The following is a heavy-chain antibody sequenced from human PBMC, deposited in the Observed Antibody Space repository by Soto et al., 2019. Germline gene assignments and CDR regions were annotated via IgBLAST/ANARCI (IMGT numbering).Heavy chain of an antibody. CDR1: GFSLSTSGVG. CDR3: AHSFDGYSYGGSYYFDY. D-gene: IGHD5-18*01. J-gene: IGHJ4*02. Sequence: VSGPTLVNPTQTLTLTCTFSGFSLSTSGVGVGWIRQPPGKALEWLALIYWNDDKRYSPSLKGRLTITKDTSKNQVVLTMTNMDPVDTATYYCAHSFDGYSYGGSYYFDYWGQGTLVTVSS. V-gene: IGHV2-5*01. CDR2: IYWNDDK.